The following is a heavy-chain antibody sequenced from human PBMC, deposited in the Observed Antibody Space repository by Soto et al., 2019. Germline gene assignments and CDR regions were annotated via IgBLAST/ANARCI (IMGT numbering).Heavy chain of an antibody. CDR2: TIPILGTA. J-gene: IGHJ6*02. Sequence: GASVKVSCKASGGTFSSFALNWVRQAPGQGPEWMGGTIPILGTANYAQKFQGRVTIIADETTNTASLELTSLRSEDTAVYYCARGNALDIWGQGTTVTVSS. CDR3: ARGNALDI. CDR1: GGTFSSFA. V-gene: IGHV1-69*13.